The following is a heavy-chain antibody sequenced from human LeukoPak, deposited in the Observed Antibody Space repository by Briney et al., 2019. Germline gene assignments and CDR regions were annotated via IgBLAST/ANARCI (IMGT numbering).Heavy chain of an antibody. CDR3: AREVRDYSVTGSYRKGNNWFDS. V-gene: IGHV1-2*02. D-gene: IGHD3-16*02. CDR2: INPNNGGT. J-gene: IGHJ5*01. Sequence: GASVKVSCKASGYSITAYYIHWVRQAPGQGLEWMGWINPNNGGTNYAQKFQGRVTLTRDTSVSTVYMELRRLKSDDTAVYYCAREVRDYSVTGSYRKGNNWFDSWGQGTLVTVSS. CDR1: GYSITAYY.